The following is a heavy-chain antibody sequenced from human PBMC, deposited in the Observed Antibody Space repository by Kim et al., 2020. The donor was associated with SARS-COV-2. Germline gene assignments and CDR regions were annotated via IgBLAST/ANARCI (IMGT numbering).Heavy chain of an antibody. CDR1: GFTFSSYA. J-gene: IGHJ4*02. Sequence: GGSLRLSCAASGFTFSSYALSWVRQAPGKGLEWVSRISASGGATYYADSVQGRFTISRDNSKNALNLEMNSLRAEDTALYYCAKVTTLTAAFYDYWGQGTLVTVSS. CDR2: ISASGGAT. CDR3: AKVTTLTAAFYDY. V-gene: IGHV3-23*01. D-gene: IGHD4-4*01.